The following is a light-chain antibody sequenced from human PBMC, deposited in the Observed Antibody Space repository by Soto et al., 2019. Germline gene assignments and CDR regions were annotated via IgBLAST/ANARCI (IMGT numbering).Light chain of an antibody. V-gene: IGLV2-23*01. CDR2: EAN. CDR3: CSYASSGTYV. J-gene: IGLJ1*01. CDR1: SSDVGYYNL. Sequence: QSVLTQPASVSGSPGQSITISCTGTSSDVGYYNLVSWYQQLPGKAPKLMISEANKRPSGVSNRFSGSKSGNTASLTISGLQAEDEADYYCCSYASSGTYVFGTGTKLTVL.